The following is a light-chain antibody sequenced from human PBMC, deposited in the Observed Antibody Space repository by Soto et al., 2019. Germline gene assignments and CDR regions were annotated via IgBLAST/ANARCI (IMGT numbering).Light chain of an antibody. CDR2: DAS. J-gene: IGKJ1*01. CDR3: QHYGASLWT. V-gene: IGKV3-11*01. Sequence: EIVLTQSPATLSLSPGAIATLSCRASASVSTFLAWYQQTPGQAPRLIIYDASNRATGIPARFSGSGSGTDCTLTISSLEPEDVSVYFCQHYGASLWTLGQGTKVDIK. CDR1: ASVSTF.